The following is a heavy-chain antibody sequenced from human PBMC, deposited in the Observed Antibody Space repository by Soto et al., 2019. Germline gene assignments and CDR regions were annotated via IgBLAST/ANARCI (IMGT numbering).Heavy chain of an antibody. CDR2: IYDSGGT. D-gene: IGHD3-3*01. CDR1: GFSVSSNY. Sequence: EVQLVETGGGLIQPGGSLRLSCAASGFSVSSNYMSWVRQAPGKGLEWVSVIYDSGGTYYAGSVKGRFTISRDDPKNTGYLRMHGLRDEHTAVYYCARRHDFWSGYSYKYGLDVWGQGTTVTVSS. V-gene: IGHV3-53*05. J-gene: IGHJ6*02. CDR3: ARRHDFWSGYSYKYGLDV.